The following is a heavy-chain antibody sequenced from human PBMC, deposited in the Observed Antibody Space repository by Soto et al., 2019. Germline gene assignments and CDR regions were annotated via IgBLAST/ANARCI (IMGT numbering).Heavy chain of an antibody. V-gene: IGHV3-23*01. J-gene: IGHJ4*02. CDR2: ISGSGDRT. CDR3: AKDYELAY. CDR1: GFPLTSYA. D-gene: IGHD2-2*01. Sequence: EVQLLESGGGLVQPGGSLRLSCAASGFPLTSYAMSWVRQAPGKGLEWVSGISGSGDRTYYADSVKGRFTISRDNSKNTLYLQMNSLRAEDTAVYYCAKDYELAYWGQGTLVTVSS.